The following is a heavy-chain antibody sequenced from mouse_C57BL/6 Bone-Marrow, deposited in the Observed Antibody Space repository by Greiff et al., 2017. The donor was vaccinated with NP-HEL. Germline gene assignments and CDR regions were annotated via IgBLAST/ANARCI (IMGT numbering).Heavy chain of an antibody. Sequence: QVQLKESGAELVRPGASVTLSCKASGYTFTDYEMHWVKQTPVHGLEWIGAIDPETGGTAYNQKFKGKAILTADKSSSTAYMELRSLTSEDSAVYYCSLYDYDGGFDYWGQGTTLTVSS. CDR3: SLYDYDGGFDY. D-gene: IGHD2-4*01. CDR2: IDPETGGT. V-gene: IGHV1-15*01. CDR1: GYTFTDYE. J-gene: IGHJ2*01.